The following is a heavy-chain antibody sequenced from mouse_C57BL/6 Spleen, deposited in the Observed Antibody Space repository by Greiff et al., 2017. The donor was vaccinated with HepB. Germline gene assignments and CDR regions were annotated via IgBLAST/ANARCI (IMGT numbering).Heavy chain of an antibody. J-gene: IGHJ3*01. V-gene: IGHV1-64*01. CDR3: HYYYGSSLFAY. CDR2: IHPNSGST. Sequence: VKLQQPGAELVKPGASVKLSCKASGYTFTSYWMHWVKQRPGQGLEWIGMIHPNSGSTNYNEKFKSKATLTVDKSSSTAYMQLSSLTSEDSAVYYCHYYYGSSLFAYWGQGTLVTVSA. CDR1: GYTFTSYW. D-gene: IGHD1-1*01.